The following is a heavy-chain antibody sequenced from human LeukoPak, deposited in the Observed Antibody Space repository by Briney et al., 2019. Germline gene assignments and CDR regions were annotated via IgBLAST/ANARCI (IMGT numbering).Heavy chain of an antibody. D-gene: IGHD6-13*01. Sequence: GGSLRLSCAASGFTFSSYTLNWVRQAPGKGLEWVSSISSAGGYIYYADSVKGRFTISRDNAKNSLYLQMNSLRAVDTAVYYCARDLFSSWSSFDYWGQGTLVTVSS. CDR2: ISSAGGYI. CDR1: GFTFSSYT. J-gene: IGHJ4*02. V-gene: IGHV3-21*01. CDR3: ARDLFSSWSSFDY.